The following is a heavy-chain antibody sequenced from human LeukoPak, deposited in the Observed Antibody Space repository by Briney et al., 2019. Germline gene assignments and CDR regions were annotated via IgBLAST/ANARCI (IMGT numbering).Heavy chain of an antibody. J-gene: IGHJ5*02. CDR1: GYSISSGYY. Sequence: SETLSLTCAVSGYSISSGYYWGWIRQPPGKGLEWIGSIYHSGSTYYNPSLKSRVTISVDTSKNQFSLKLSSVTAADPAVYYCARDQRGRYCSSTSCDNWFDPWGQGTLVTVSS. CDR2: IYHSGST. D-gene: IGHD2-2*01. CDR3: ARDQRGRYCSSTSCDNWFDP. V-gene: IGHV4-38-2*02.